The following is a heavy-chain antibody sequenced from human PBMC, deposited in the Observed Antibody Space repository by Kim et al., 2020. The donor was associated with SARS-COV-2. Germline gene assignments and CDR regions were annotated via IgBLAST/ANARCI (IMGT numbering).Heavy chain of an antibody. CDR2: ISGSGGST. Sequence: GGSLRLSCAASGFTFSSYAMSWVRQAPGKGLEWVSAISGSGGSTYYADSVKGRFTISRDNSKNTLYLQMNSLRAEDTAVYYCAKEVEEVVVVAPSSTWFYPWGQGTLVTVSS. J-gene: IGHJ5*02. CDR1: GFTFSSYA. D-gene: IGHD2-15*01. CDR3: AKEVEEVVVVAPSSTWFYP. V-gene: IGHV3-23*01.